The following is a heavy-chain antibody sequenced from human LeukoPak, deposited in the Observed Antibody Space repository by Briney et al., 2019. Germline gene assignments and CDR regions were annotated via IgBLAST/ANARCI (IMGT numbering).Heavy chain of an antibody. V-gene: IGHV3-21*01. Sequence: PGGSLRLSCAASGFTFSSYSMNWVRQAPGKGLEWVSSISSSSSYIYYADSVKGRFIISRDNSKNMLYLQMSSLRAEDTAVYYCAKDWAFDIWGQGIMVTVSS. J-gene: IGHJ3*02. CDR1: GFTFSSYS. CDR3: AKDWAFDI. CDR2: ISSSSSYI.